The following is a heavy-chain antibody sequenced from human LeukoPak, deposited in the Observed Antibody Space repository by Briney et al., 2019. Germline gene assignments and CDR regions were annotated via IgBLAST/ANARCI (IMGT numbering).Heavy chain of an antibody. D-gene: IGHD4/OR15-4a*01. CDR1: GGSISSSYY. V-gene: IGHV4-39*07. J-gene: IGHJ3*02. CDR2: IYHSGST. CDR3: ARVPVLKGAFDI. Sequence: SETLSLTCTVSGGSISSSYYWGWIRQPPGKGLQWIGSIYHSGSTYYNPSLKSRVTISVDTSMNKFSLKLSSVTAADTAVYYCARVPVLKGAFDIWGQGTMVTVSS.